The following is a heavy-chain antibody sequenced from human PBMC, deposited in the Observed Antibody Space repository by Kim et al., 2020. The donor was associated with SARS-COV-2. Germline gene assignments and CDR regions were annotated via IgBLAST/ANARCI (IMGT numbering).Heavy chain of an antibody. V-gene: IGHV3-23*01. CDR2: ISGSGGTT. Sequence: GGSLRLSCAASGLTFSNSAMSWVRQAPGKGLEWVSAISGSGGTTYYAGSVKGRFTISRDISKNTLYLQMNSPRAEDTAVYYCASKGGGGWYYYYWGQGTRVTVSS. CDR1: GLTFSNSA. D-gene: IGHD6-19*01. J-gene: IGHJ4*02. CDR3: ASKGGGGWYYYY.